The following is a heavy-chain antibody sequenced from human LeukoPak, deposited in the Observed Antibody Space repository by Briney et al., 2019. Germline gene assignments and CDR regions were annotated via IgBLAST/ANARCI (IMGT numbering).Heavy chain of an antibody. V-gene: IGHV3-23*01. CDR2: ISGSGGST. D-gene: IGHD4-17*01. J-gene: IGHJ4*02. CDR1: GFTFSSYA. Sequence: PGGSLRLSCAASGFTFSSYAMSWVRQAPGKGLEWVSAISGSGGSTYYADSVEGRFTISRDNSKNTLYLQMNSLRAEDTAVYYCAKAMYGDYAYYFDYWGQGTLVTVSS. CDR3: AKAMYGDYAYYFDY.